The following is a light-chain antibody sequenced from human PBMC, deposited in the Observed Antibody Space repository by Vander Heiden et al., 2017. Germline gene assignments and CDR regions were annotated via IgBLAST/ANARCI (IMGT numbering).Light chain of an antibody. CDR2: WAS. V-gene: IGKV4-1*01. CDR3: QQYYSSPVT. J-gene: IGKJ5*01. CDR1: QSVLSRTNNNNY. Sequence: IVLTQSPDSLAVSLGERASITCRSSQSVLSRTNNNNYLAWYQQKPGQPPKRLIYWASIRKSGVPKRFTASGSGTDFTLTISSLQAEDVAIYYCQQYYSSPVTFGQGTRVETK.